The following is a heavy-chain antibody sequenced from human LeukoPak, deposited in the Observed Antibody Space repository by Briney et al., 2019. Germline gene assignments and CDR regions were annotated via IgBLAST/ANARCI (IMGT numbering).Heavy chain of an antibody. V-gene: IGHV1-18*01. CDR1: GYTFTRSG. Sequence: ASVKVSCKASGYTFTRSGISWLRQAPGQGLEWMGWFHHNGKTNIAQKFHGRVTMTTDTSTTTAFMEVMSLRSDDTAVYYCARDSDSVYPPPKFDPWGQGTLVTVSS. CDR2: FHHNGKT. CDR3: ARDSDSVYPPPKFDP. D-gene: IGHD5/OR15-5a*01. J-gene: IGHJ5*02.